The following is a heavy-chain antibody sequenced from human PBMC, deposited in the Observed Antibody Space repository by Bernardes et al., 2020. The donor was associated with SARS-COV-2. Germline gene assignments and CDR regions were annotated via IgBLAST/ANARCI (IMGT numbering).Heavy chain of an antibody. V-gene: IGHV3-30*02. J-gene: IGHJ2*01. CDR3: AKDGYMFEIRKGNWYFDL. D-gene: IGHD2-2*02. CDR2: ISYEGSIK. CDR1: GFNFNVFG. Sequence: GGSLRLSCSASGFNFNVFGMHWVRQAPGKGLEWVAFISYEGSIKHYADSVKGRFTISRDTSKRTVSLQMNSLRPEDTAVYYCAKDGYMFEIRKGNWYFDLWGRGTLVTVSS.